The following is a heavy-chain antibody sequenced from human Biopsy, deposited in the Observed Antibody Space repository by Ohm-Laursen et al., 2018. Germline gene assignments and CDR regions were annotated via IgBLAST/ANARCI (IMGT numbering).Heavy chain of an antibody. CDR1: GYTFTSFG. D-gene: IGHD3-22*01. Sequence: ASVKVSCKASGYTFTSFGFTWVRQAPGQGLEWVGYIGGDNGDTKYAQKFQGRVTMTTDTSTSTAYMELRSLRSDDTAFYYCARDGKYDSRGYWGPGTLVTVSS. V-gene: IGHV1-18*01. CDR2: IGGDNGDT. CDR3: ARDGKYDSRGY. J-gene: IGHJ4*02.